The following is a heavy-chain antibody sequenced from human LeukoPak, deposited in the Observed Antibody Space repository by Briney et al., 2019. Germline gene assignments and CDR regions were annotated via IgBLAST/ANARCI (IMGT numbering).Heavy chain of an antibody. J-gene: IGHJ5*01. V-gene: IGHV4-59*01. CDR1: GGSISSYY. CDR3: ARVVFTGIAAAGHNWFDS. Sequence: SETLSLTCTVSGGSISSYYWSWIRQPPGKGLEWIGYIYYSGSTNYNPSLKSRVTISVDTSKNQFSLKLSSVTAADTAVYYCARVVFTGIAAAGHNWFDSWGQGTLVTVSS. D-gene: IGHD6-13*01. CDR2: IYYSGST.